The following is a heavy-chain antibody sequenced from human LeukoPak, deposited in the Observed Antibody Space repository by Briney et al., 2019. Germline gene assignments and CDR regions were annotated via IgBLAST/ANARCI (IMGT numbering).Heavy chain of an antibody. D-gene: IGHD6-19*01. V-gene: IGHV1-2*02. Sequence: ASVKVSCKASGGTFSSYAISWVRQAPGQGLEWMGWINPNSGGTNYAQKFQGRVTMTRDTSISTAYMELSRLRSDDTAVYYCAQGAYSSGWFDYWGQGTLVTVSS. J-gene: IGHJ4*02. CDR2: INPNSGGT. CDR3: AQGAYSSGWFDY. CDR1: GGTFSSYA.